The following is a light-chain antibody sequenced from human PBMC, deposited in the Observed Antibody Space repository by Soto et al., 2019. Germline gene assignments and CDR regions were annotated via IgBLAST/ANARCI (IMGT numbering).Light chain of an antibody. CDR2: QDD. CDR1: KLEDKY. V-gene: IGLV3-1*01. J-gene: IGLJ3*02. Sequence: SYELTQPPSVSVSPGQTASITCSGDKLEDKYTCWYQQKPGQSPILVIYQDDKRPSGIPERFSGSNSGNTATLTISGTQAMDEADYFCQAWDSTVVFGGGTKVTVL. CDR3: QAWDSTVV.